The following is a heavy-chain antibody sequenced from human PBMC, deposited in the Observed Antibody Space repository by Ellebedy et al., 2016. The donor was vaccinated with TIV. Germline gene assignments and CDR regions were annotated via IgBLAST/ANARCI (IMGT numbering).Heavy chain of an antibody. V-gene: IGHV6-1*01. CDR3: ARDDCSGGSCHWWFAP. J-gene: IGHJ5*02. Sequence: MPSETLSLTCAIYGDSVSNNGVTWNWIRQSPSRGLEWLGRAYYRSKWYNDYAVSVKSRITINPDTSKNQFSLQLNSVTPEDTAVYYCARDDCSGGSCHWWFAPWGQGTLVTVSS. D-gene: IGHD2-15*01. CDR2: AYYRSKWYN. CDR1: GDSVSNNGVT.